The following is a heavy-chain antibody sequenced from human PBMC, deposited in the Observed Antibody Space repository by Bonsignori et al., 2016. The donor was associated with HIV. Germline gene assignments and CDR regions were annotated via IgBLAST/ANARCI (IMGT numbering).Heavy chain of an antibody. J-gene: IGHJ5*02. CDR2: IYYSGST. CDR3: ARAGGYSSRHWFDP. D-gene: IGHD5-18*01. V-gene: IGHV4-59*01. CDR1: VAPSVVTT. Sequence: SETCPSPALSLVAPSVVTTGAGSGQPPGKGLEWIGYIYYSGSTNYNPSLKSRVTISVDTSKNQFSLKLSSVTAADTAVYYCARAGGYSSRHWFDPWGQGTLVTVSS.